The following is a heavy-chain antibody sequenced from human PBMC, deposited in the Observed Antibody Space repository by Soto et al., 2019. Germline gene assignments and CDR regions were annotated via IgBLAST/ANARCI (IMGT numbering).Heavy chain of an antibody. Sequence: GSLRLSCVASGFVFKNYEMNWVRQPPGKGLEWISYISNSGNTIYVADSMRGRFTISRDNAKNSLFLQMDSLRADDTAVYYCARDIDNRDYYYGLDIWGQGTTVTVSS. CDR2: ISNSGNTI. V-gene: IGHV3-48*03. CDR3: ARDIDNRDYYYGLDI. CDR1: GFVFKNYE. D-gene: IGHD1-20*01. J-gene: IGHJ6*02.